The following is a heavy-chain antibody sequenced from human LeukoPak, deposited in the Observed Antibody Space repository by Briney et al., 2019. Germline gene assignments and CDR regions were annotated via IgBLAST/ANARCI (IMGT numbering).Heavy chain of an antibody. Sequence: GGSLRLSCAASGFTFSTYSMNWVRQAPGKGLEWVSFISTSSSYIYYADSVKGRFTISRDNSKNTLYLQMNSLRAEDTAVYYCAKAPVAAGRDYYYHMDVWGKGTTVTISS. V-gene: IGHV3-21*01. CDR3: AKAPVAAGRDYYYHMDV. CDR1: GFTFSTYS. CDR2: ISTSSSYI. J-gene: IGHJ6*03. D-gene: IGHD6-19*01.